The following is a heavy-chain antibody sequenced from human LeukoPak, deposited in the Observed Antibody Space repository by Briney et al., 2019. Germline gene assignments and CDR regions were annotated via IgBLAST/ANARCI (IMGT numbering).Heavy chain of an antibody. CDR2: ISSSSSPM. V-gene: IGHV3-48*01. D-gene: IGHD3-10*01. J-gene: IGHJ4*02. CDR3: AREAMVRGVPEY. CDR1: GFTFSSYS. Sequence: GGSLRLSCAASGFTFSSYSMNWVRQAPGKGLEWVSYISSSSSPMYYADSVKGRFTISRDNAKNSLYLQMNSLRAEDTAVYYCAREAMVRGVPEYWGQGTLVTVSS.